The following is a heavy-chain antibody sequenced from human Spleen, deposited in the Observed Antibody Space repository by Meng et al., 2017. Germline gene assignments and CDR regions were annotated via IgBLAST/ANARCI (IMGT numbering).Heavy chain of an antibody. CDR2: LGAHDGDT. CDR3: ARGTPGRSYSDY. CDR1: GYTFSNYS. D-gene: IGHD3-10*01. V-gene: IGHV1-3*01. Sequence: QVQLVQSGAEVKKPGASVKVSCKASGYTFSNYSIHWVRQAPGQRLEWMAWLGAHDGDTSHAPKFQGRVTVSADRPTATAYMELRSLRSDDTAVYYCARGTPGRSYSDYWGQGTLVTVSS. J-gene: IGHJ4*02.